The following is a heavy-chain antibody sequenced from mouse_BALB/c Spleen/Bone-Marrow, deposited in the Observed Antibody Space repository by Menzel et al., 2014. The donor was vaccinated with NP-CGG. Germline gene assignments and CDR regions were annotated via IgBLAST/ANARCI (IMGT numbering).Heavy chain of an antibody. CDR3: ARWDWDDAY. D-gene: IGHD4-1*01. Sequence: VQLQQSGAELVMPGASVKMSCKASGYTFTDYWMHWVKQRPGQGLEWIGAIDTSDSYTSYNQKFKGKATLTVDESSSTAYMQISSLTSEDSAVYYCARWDWDDAYWGQGTLVTVSA. J-gene: IGHJ3*01. CDR1: GYTFTDYW. CDR2: IDTSDSYT. V-gene: IGHV1-69*01.